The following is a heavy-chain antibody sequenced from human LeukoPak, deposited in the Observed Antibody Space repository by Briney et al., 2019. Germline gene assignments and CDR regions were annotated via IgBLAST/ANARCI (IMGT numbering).Heavy chain of an antibody. V-gene: IGHV4-4*07. D-gene: IGHD3-9*01. CDR1: GGSISSYY. CDR3: ARDRILTSYYTFDY. Sequence: KPSETLSLTCTVSGGSISSYYWSWIRQPAGKGLEWIGRIYTSGSTNYNPSLKSRVTMSVDTSKNQFSLKLSSVTAADTAVYYCARDRILTSYYTFDYWGQGTLATVSS. J-gene: IGHJ4*02. CDR2: IYTSGST.